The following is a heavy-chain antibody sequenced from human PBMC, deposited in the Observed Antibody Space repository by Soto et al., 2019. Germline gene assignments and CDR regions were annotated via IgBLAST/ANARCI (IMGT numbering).Heavy chain of an antibody. CDR3: ARDLYCSSTSCPPPYYYYYYMDV. V-gene: IGHV3-21*01. Sequence: VQLVESGGGLVKPGGSLRLSCAASGFTFSSYSMNWVRQAPGKGLEWVSSISSSSSYIYYADSVKGRFTISRDNAKNSLYLQMNSLRAEDTAVYYCARDLYCSSTSCPPPYYYYYYMDVWGKGTTVTVSS. D-gene: IGHD2-2*01. CDR1: GFTFSSYS. CDR2: ISSSSSYI. J-gene: IGHJ6*03.